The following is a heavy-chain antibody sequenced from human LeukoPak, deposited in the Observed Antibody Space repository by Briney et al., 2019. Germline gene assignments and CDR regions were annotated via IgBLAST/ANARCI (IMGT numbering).Heavy chain of an antibody. Sequence: GESLKISCKGSGYSFTSYWIGWVRQMPGKGLEWMGIIYRGDSDTRYSPSFQGQVTISSDKSISTAYLEWSSLKASDTAMYYCARQWGYCSGGSCYGPPDYWGQGTLVTVSS. D-gene: IGHD2-15*01. V-gene: IGHV5-51*01. J-gene: IGHJ4*02. CDR3: ARQWGYCSGGSCYGPPDY. CDR1: GYSFTSYW. CDR2: IYRGDSDT.